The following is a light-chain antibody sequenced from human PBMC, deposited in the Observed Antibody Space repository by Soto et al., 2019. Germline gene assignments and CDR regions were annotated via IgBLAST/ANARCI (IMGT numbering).Light chain of an antibody. CDR3: SSYTSSNTYV. CDR1: SSDVGGYNY. V-gene: IGLV2-14*01. CDR2: EVS. J-gene: IGLJ1*01. Sequence: QSVLTQPASVSGSPGQSITISCTGTSSDVGGYNYVSWYQQHPGKAPKFMIYEVSNRPSGVSNRFSGSKSGNTASLTISGLQAEDEPDYYCSSYTSSNTYVFGTGTKVTVL.